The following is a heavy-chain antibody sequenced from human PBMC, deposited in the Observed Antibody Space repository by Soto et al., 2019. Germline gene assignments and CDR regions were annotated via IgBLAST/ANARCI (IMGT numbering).Heavy chain of an antibody. Sequence: SETLSLTCAVYGGSVSGYYWSWIRQPPGKGLEWIGEINHSGSTNYNPSLKSRVTISVDTSKNQFSLKLSSVTAADTAVYYCARDWYIYYYYYGMDVWGQGTTVTVSS. D-gene: IGHD1-20*01. J-gene: IGHJ6*02. CDR3: ARDWYIYYYYYGMDV. CDR1: GGSVSGYY. V-gene: IGHV4-34*01. CDR2: INHSGST.